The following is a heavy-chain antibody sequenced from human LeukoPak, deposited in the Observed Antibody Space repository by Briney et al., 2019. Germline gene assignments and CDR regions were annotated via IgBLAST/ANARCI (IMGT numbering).Heavy chain of an antibody. CDR1: GFTFSSYA. D-gene: IGHD3-10*01. Sequence: GGSLRLSCAASGFTFSSYAMSWVRQAPGKGLEWVSAISGSGGSTYYADSVKGRFTISRDNSKNTLYLQMNSLRAEDTAVYYCATTSAFYYGSGSLGAFDIWGQGTMVTVSS. J-gene: IGHJ3*02. V-gene: IGHV3-23*01. CDR3: ATTSAFYYGSGSLGAFDI. CDR2: ISGSGGST.